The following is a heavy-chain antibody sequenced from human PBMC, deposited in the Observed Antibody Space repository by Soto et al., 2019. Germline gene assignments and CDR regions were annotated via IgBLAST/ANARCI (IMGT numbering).Heavy chain of an antibody. CDR2: IYYSVNT. Sequence: QVQLQESGPGLVKSSETLSLTCTVSGGSISSYYWSWIRQSPGKGLEWIGYIYYSVNTNYNPSLKRRVTISVDTSKNQFSLKLSSVTAADTAVYYCARHLSSGPETLFDYWCQGTLVTVSS. D-gene: IGHD3-22*01. CDR3: ARHLSSGPETLFDY. CDR1: GGSISSYY. V-gene: IGHV4-59*08. J-gene: IGHJ4*02.